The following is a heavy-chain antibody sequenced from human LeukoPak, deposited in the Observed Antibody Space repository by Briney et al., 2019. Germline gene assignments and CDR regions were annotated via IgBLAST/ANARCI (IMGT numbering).Heavy chain of an antibody. D-gene: IGHD3-16*02. J-gene: IGHJ4*02. V-gene: IGHV3-30*03. CDR1: GFTFSNAW. CDR3: TRDAGSFNDFDY. Sequence: GGSLRLSCTASGFTFSNAWMNWVRQSPGRGLEWGAVISFDGRKSYYADSVKGRFTISRDNSKNALYLQMNSLGPEDTAVYYCTRDAGSFNDFDYWGQGTLVTVSS. CDR2: ISFDGRKS.